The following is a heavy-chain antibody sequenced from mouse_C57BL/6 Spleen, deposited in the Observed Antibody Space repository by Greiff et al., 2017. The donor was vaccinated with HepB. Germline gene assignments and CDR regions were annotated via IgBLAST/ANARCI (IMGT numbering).Heavy chain of an antibody. Sequence: VQLVESGAELVRPGASVKLSCKASGYTFTDYYINWVKQRPGQGLEWIARIYPGSGNTYYNEKFKGKATLTAEKSSSTAYMQLSSLTSEDSAVYFCARSGGSSSHWYFDVWGTGTTVTVSS. V-gene: IGHV1-76*01. CDR2: IYPGSGNT. J-gene: IGHJ1*03. CDR1: GYTFTDYY. D-gene: IGHD1-1*01. CDR3: ARSGGSSSHWYFDV.